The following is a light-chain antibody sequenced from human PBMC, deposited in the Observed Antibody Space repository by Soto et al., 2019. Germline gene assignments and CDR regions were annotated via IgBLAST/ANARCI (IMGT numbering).Light chain of an antibody. J-gene: IGLJ1*01. CDR2: EVS. CDR1: SSDVGGYDY. V-gene: IGLV2-14*01. CDR3: TSYAITSPYV. Sequence: QSALTQPASVSGSPGQSITISCTGTSSDVGGYDYVSWYQHHTGTAPKLLIFEVSNRPSEVSNRFSGSKSGNTASLTISGLQLEDEADYYCTSYAITSPYVFGTGTKVNVL.